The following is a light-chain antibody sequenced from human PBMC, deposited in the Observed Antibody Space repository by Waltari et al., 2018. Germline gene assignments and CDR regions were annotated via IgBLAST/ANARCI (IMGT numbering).Light chain of an antibody. J-gene: IGLJ1*01. CDR3: SSYTTSSAPGV. CDR2: EVS. Sequence: QSALTQPASVSGSPGQSITISCSGIDSDVGAYDFVSWYQQHPGKAPHLIIYEVSNRPSGSSNRFAASKSGNTASLTISGLQAEDEADYYCSSYTTSSAPGVFGTGTRVTVL. V-gene: IGLV2-14*01. CDR1: DSDVGAYDF.